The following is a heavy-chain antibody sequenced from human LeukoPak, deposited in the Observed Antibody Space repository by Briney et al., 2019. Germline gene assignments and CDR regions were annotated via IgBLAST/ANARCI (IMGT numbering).Heavy chain of an antibody. CDR2: IIPIFGTA. D-gene: IGHD3-22*01. J-gene: IGHJ4*02. Sequence: ASVKVSCKASGGTFSSYAISWVRQAPGQGLEWMGGIIPIFGTANYAQKFQGRVTITADESTSTAYMELSSLRSEDTAVYYCARVSYYDSSGYYPDKYYFDYWGQGTLVTVSS. CDR3: ARVSYYDSSGYYPDKYYFDY. CDR1: GGTFSSYA. V-gene: IGHV1-69*13.